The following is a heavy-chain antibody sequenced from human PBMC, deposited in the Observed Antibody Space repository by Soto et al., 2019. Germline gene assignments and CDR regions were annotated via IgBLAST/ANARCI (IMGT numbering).Heavy chain of an antibody. CDR1: GGTFSSYA. J-gene: IGHJ6*02. Sequence: QVQLVQSGAEVKKPGSSVKVSCKASGGTFSSYAISWVRQAPGQGLEWMGGIIPIFGTANYAQKFQGRVTITADESTSKAYMELSSLRSEDTAVYYCAKDSPLTGTTVYYYYGMDVWGQGTTVTVSS. V-gene: IGHV1-69*01. D-gene: IGHD1-7*01. CDR3: AKDSPLTGTTVYYYYGMDV. CDR2: IIPIFGTA.